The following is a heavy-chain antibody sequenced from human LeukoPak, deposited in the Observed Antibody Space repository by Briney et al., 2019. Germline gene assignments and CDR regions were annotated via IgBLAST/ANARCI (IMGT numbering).Heavy chain of an antibody. Sequence: GGSLRLSCAASGFTFTNHAMAWVRLAPGKRLEWVSTLSDSGASTYYADSVKGRVTISRDNSRNTMYLQMDSLRADDTGVYFCARTPNRDGYSHIDFWGQGALVTVSS. V-gene: IGHV3-23*01. CDR3: ARTPNRDGYSHIDF. CDR2: LSDSGAST. D-gene: IGHD5-24*01. J-gene: IGHJ4*02. CDR1: GFTFTNHA.